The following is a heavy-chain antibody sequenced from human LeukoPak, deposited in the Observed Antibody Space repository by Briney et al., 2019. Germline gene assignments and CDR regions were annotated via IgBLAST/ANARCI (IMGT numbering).Heavy chain of an antibody. J-gene: IGHJ4*02. CDR3: ARDGSGSYLQDY. CDR1: GFTFSSYA. Sequence: GGSLRLSCAASGFTFSSYAMHWVRQAPGKGLEWVSSISSSSSYIYYADSVKGRFTISRDNAKNSPYLQMNSLRAEDTAVYYCARDGSGSYLQDYWGQGTLVTVSS. D-gene: IGHD3-10*01. V-gene: IGHV3-21*01. CDR2: ISSSSSYI.